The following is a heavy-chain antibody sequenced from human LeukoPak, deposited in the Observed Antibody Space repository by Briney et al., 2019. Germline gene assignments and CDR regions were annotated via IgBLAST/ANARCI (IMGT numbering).Heavy chain of an antibody. D-gene: IGHD3-22*01. Sequence: GGSLRLSCAASGFTFSSYSMNWVRQAPGKGLEWVSGISWNSGSIGYADSVKGRFTISRDNAKNSLYLQMNSLRAEDTALYYCAKDIHYDSSGYYYDYWGQGTLVTVSS. CDR3: AKDIHYDSSGYYYDY. V-gene: IGHV3-9*01. CDR1: GFTFSSYS. CDR2: ISWNSGSI. J-gene: IGHJ4*02.